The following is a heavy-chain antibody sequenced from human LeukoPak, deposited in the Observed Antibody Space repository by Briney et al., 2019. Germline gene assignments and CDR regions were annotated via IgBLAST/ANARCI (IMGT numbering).Heavy chain of an antibody. CDR1: GFTFSSYS. CDR2: ISSSSSYI. Sequence: GGSLRLSCAASGFTFSSYSMNWVRQAPGKGLEWVSSISSSSSYIYYADSVKGRFTISRDSAKNSLYLQMNSLRAEDTAVYYCARGRTAKTPFDYWGQGTLVTVSS. V-gene: IGHV3-21*01. J-gene: IGHJ4*02. D-gene: IGHD2-21*02. CDR3: ARGRTAKTPFDY.